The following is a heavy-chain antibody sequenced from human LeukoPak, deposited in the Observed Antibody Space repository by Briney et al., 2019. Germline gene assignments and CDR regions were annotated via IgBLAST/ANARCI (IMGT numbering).Heavy chain of an antibody. D-gene: IGHD6-19*01. Sequence: ASVKVSCKASGYTFTNYGITWVRQAPGQGLEWMGWISGYNGNTNYAQTFQGRVTMTTETSTSTAYMELRSLRADDTAVYYCAREVWNSRDTSGPLDPWGLGTLVIVSA. J-gene: IGHJ5*02. CDR1: GYTFTNYG. CDR2: ISGYNGNT. CDR3: AREVWNSRDTSGPLDP. V-gene: IGHV1-18*01.